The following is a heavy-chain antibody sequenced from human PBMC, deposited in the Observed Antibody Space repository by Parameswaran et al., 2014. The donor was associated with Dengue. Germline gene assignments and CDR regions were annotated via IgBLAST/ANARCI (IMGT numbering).Heavy chain of an antibody. Sequence: VRQMPGKGLEWVSCISSSSSYIYYADSVKGRFTISRDNAKNSLYLQMNSLRAEDTAVYYCARAVRYFDWLSAFDIWGQGTMVTVSS. V-gene: IGHV3-21*01. CDR3: ARAVRYFDWLSAFDI. D-gene: IGHD3-9*01. J-gene: IGHJ3*02. CDR2: ISSSSSYI.